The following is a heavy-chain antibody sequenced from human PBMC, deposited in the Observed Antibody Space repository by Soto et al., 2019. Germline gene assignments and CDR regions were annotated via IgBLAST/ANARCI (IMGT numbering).Heavy chain of an antibody. CDR2: ISYDGSNK. V-gene: IGHV3-30*03. J-gene: IGHJ6*02. CDR1: GFTFSSYG. Sequence: PLGGSLRLSCAASGFTFSSYGMHWVRQAPGKGLEWVAVISYDGSNKCYADSVKGRFTISRDNSKNTLYLQMNSLRAEDTAVYYCARTLARGYYYYGMDVWGQGTTVTVSS. D-gene: IGHD3-3*02. CDR3: ARTLARGYYYYGMDV.